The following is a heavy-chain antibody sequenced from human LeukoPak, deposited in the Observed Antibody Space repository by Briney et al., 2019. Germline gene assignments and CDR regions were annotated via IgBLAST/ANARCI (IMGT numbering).Heavy chain of an antibody. D-gene: IGHD5-24*01. CDR3: ARDSNARDGYNYDAFDI. Sequence: ASVKVSCKASGYTFTSYDINWVRQAPGQGLEWMGGIIPIFGTANYAQKFQGRVTITADKSTSTAYMELSGLRSEDTAVYYCARDSNARDGYNYDAFDIWGQGTMVTVSS. CDR1: GYTFTSYD. CDR2: IIPIFGTA. V-gene: IGHV1-69*06. J-gene: IGHJ3*02.